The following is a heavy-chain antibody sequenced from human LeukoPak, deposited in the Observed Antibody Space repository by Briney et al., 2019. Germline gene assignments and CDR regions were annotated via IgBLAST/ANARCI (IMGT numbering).Heavy chain of an antibody. CDR1: GFTFSSYA. D-gene: IGHD5-12*01. J-gene: IGHJ6*02. CDR3: AKRGGVATLYYGMDV. CDR2: ISGSGGST. V-gene: IGHV3-23*01. Sequence: GGSLRLSCAASGFTFSSYAMSWVRQAPGKGLEWVSAISGSGGSTYYADSVKGRFTISRDNSKNTLYLQMNSLRAEDTAVYYCAKRGGVATLYYGMDVWGQGTTVTVSS.